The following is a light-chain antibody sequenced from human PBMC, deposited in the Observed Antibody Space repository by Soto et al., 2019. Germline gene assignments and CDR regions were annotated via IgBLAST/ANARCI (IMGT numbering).Light chain of an antibody. Sequence: QSVLTQPASVSGSPGQSITISCTGTISDVGGYNFVSWYKQYPGKAPKLMICDVSNRPSGVSNRFSGSKSGNTASLTISGLQAEDEADYYCSSFTGSNYVFGTGTKVTV. V-gene: IGLV2-14*03. CDR2: DVS. J-gene: IGLJ1*01. CDR3: SSFTGSNYV. CDR1: ISDVGGYNF.